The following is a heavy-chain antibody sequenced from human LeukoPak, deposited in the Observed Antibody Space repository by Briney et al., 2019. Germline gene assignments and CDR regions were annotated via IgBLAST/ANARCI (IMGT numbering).Heavy chain of an antibody. CDR3: AREISGYASYYYYYYMDV. V-gene: IGHV4-39*07. D-gene: IGHD5-12*01. Sequence: KPSETLSLTCTVSGGSISSSSYYWGWIRQPPGKGLEWIGRIYYSGSTYYDPSLKSRVTISVDTSKNQFSLKLSSVTAADTTVYYCAREISGYASYYYYYYMDVWGKGTTVTVSS. CDR1: GGSISSSSYY. CDR2: IYYSGST. J-gene: IGHJ6*03.